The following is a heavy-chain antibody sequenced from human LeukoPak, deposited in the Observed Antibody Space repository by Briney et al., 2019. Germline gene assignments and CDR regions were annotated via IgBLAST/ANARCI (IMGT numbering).Heavy chain of an antibody. V-gene: IGHV3-74*01. J-gene: IGHJ1*01. CDR1: GFTFSSYW. Sequence: GGSLRLSCAASGFTFSSYWMHWVRQAPGKGLVWVSRISSDGSSTSHADSVKGRLTISRDNARNPLYLQVNSLRAEDTAVYYCARGPIAVAGTPSIYQHWGQGTLVTVSS. D-gene: IGHD6-19*01. CDR2: ISSDGSST. CDR3: ARGPIAVAGTPSIYQH.